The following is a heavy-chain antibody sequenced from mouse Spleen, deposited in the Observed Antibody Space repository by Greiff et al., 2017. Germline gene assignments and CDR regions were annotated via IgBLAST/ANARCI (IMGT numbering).Heavy chain of an antibody. CDR1: GFTFSDYG. Sequence: EVHLVESGGGLVKPGGSLKLSCAASGFTFSDYGMHWVRQAPEKGLEWVAYISSGSSTIYYADTVKGRFTISRDNAKNTLFLQMTSLRSEDTAMYYCARQYYGSSPAWFAYWGQGTLVTVSA. V-gene: IGHV5-17*01. D-gene: IGHD1-1*01. CDR3: ARQYYGSSPAWFAY. CDR2: ISSGSSTI. J-gene: IGHJ3*01.